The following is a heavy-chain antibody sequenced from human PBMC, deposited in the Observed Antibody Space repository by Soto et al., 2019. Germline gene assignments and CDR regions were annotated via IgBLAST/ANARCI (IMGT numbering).Heavy chain of an antibody. CDR3: AHRQPELPTTKAGYYFDY. Sequence: SGPTLVNPTPPLTLTCTFSGFSLSTSGVGVGWIRQPPGKALEWLALIYWNDDKRYSPSLKSRLTITKDTSKNQVVLTMTNMDPVDTATYYCAHRQPELPTTKAGYYFDYWGQGTLVTVSS. CDR2: IYWNDDK. J-gene: IGHJ4*02. V-gene: IGHV2-5*01. CDR1: GFSLSTSGVG. D-gene: IGHD1-26*01.